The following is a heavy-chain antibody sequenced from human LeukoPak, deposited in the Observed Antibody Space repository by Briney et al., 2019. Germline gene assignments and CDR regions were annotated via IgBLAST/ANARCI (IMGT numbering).Heavy chain of an antibody. D-gene: IGHD3-3*01. V-gene: IGHV3-48*03. Sequence: GGSLRLSCAASGFTFSSYEMNWVRRAPGKGLEWVSYISRSGTIISYADSVKGRFTISRDNAKNSLYLQMNSLRAEDTAVYYCARERDDYYFDYWGQGTLVTVSS. CDR2: ISRSGTII. CDR1: GFTFSSYE. CDR3: ARERDDYYFDY. J-gene: IGHJ4*02.